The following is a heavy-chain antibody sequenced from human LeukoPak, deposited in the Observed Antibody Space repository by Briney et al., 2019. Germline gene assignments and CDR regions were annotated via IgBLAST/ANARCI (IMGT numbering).Heavy chain of an antibody. CDR2: ISAYNGNT. J-gene: IGHJ4*02. Sequence: ASVKVSCKASGYTFTSYGISWVRQAPGQGLEWMGWISAYNGNTNYAQKLQGRVTMTTDTSTSTAYMELRSLRSDDTAVYYCAREGGFGELFPDFDYWGQGTLVTVSS. CDR3: AREGGFGELFPDFDY. D-gene: IGHD3-10*01. CDR1: GYTFTSYG. V-gene: IGHV1-18*01.